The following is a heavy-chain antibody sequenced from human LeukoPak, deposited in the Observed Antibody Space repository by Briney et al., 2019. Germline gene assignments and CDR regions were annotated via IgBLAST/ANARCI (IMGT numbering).Heavy chain of an antibody. D-gene: IGHD7-27*01. CDR1: GDSASSNSAA. J-gene: IGHJ4*02. CDR2: TYYRSKWYN. V-gene: IGHV6-1*01. Sequence: SQTLSLTCAISGDSASSNSAAWDWIRQSPSRCLEWLGRTYYRSKWYNDYAVSVKSRITLTPDTSKNQFSLQLNSVTPEDTAVYYCARGPFLTGAPFDYWGQGTLVTVSS. CDR3: ARGPFLTGAPFDY.